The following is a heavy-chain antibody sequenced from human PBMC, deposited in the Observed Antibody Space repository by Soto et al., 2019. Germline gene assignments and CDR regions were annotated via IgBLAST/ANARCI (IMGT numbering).Heavy chain of an antibody. CDR1: GGSFSGHS. CDR2: INHSGRV. CDR3: STRAYDTNGYYRFDP. D-gene: IGHD3-22*01. V-gene: IGHV4-34*01. J-gene: IGHJ5*01. Sequence: SETLSLTCAVYGGSFSGHSWTWIRQSPGKGLEWIGDINHSGRVNYSPSLKSRVTISLDTSKNQFSLTLSAVTAADAAMYYCSTRAYDTNGYYRFDPWGQGTLVTVSS.